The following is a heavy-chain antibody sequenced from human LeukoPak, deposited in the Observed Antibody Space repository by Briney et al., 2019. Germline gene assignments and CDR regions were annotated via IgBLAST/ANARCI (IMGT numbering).Heavy chain of an antibody. CDR3: ARDGRGIQLWCPTFYFDY. D-gene: IGHD5-18*01. CDR1: GGSISSSSYY. Sequence: SETLSLTCTVSGGSISSSSYYWGWIRQPPGKGLEWIGSIYYSGSTYYNPSLKSRVTISVDTSKNQFSLKLSSVTAADTAVYYCARDGRGIQLWCPTFYFDYWGQGTLVTVSS. J-gene: IGHJ4*02. CDR2: IYYSGST. V-gene: IGHV4-39*07.